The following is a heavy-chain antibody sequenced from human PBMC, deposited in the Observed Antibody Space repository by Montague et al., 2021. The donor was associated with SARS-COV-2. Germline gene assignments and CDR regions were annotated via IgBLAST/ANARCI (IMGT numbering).Heavy chain of an antibody. D-gene: IGHD3-9*01. CDR1: GGSISSSNW. CDR3: ARFYYDILTGYYGMDV. CDR2: IYHSGST. V-gene: IGHV4-4*02. Sequence: SETLSLTCAVSGGSISSSNWWSWVRQPPGKGLEWIGEIYHSGSTNSNPSLKSRVTISVDKSKNQFSLKLSSVTAADTAVYYCARFYYDILTGYYGMDVWGQGTTVTVSS. J-gene: IGHJ6*02.